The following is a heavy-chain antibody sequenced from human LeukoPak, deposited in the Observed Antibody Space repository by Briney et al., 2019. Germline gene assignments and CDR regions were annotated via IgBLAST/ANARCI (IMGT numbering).Heavy chain of an antibody. CDR1: GGSISSGDYY. Sequence: SETLSLTCTVSGGSISSGDYYWSWIRQPPGKGLEWIGYIYYSGSTYYNPSLKSRVTISVDTSKNQFSLKLSSVTAADTAVYYCARGMDYYDSSPRGAFDIWGQGTMVTVSS. CDR2: IYYSGST. D-gene: IGHD3-22*01. V-gene: IGHV4-30-4*01. J-gene: IGHJ3*02. CDR3: ARGMDYYDSSPRGAFDI.